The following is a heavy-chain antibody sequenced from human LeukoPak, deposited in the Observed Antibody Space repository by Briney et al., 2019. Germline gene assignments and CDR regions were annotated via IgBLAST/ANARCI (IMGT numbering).Heavy chain of an antibody. CDR2: ISAYNGNT. D-gene: IGHD3-10*01. J-gene: IGHJ4*02. Sequence: ASVKVSCKASGYTFTSYGISWVRQAPGQGLDWMGWISAYNGNTNYAQKLQGRVTMTTDTSTSTAYMELRRLRSDDTAVYYCAREKMVRGVIRSFDYWGQGTLVSVSS. V-gene: IGHV1-18*01. CDR3: AREKMVRGVIRSFDY. CDR1: GYTFTSYG.